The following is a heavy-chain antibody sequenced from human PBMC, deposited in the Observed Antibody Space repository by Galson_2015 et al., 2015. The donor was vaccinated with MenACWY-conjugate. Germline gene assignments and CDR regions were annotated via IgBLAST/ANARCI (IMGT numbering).Heavy chain of an antibody. V-gene: IGHV3-23*01. Sequence: SLRLSCATSGFTFNKYAMSWVRQAPGKGLEWVSSTSPTGGSRFYADSVRGRFTISRDNSKNTLYLQLNSLIAEDTALYHCAKDETYCSGGSCYYYYYMDVWGRGTTVTVSS. J-gene: IGHJ6*03. CDR2: TSPTGGSR. CDR1: GFTFNKYA. D-gene: IGHD2-15*01. CDR3: AKDETYCSGGSCYYYYYMDV.